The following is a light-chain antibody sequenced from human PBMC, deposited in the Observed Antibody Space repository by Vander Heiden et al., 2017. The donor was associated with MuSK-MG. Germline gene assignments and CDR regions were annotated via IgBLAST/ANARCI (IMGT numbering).Light chain of an antibody. V-gene: IGKV3-20*01. CDR3: QQVHSSPQT. CDR2: GTS. CDR1: QSISNSY. Sequence: EIVLTQSPGTLSLSPGQRGTLSCRASQSISNSYLAWYQQKPGQAPRLLISGTSTRAAGIPDRFSGSGSGTDFTLTITRLEPEDFAVYYCQQVHSSPQTFGQGTKVEIK. J-gene: IGKJ1*01.